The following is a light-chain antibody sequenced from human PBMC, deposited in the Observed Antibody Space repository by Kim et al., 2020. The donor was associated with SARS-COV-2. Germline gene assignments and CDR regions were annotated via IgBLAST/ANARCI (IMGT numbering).Light chain of an antibody. V-gene: IGLV3-19*01. J-gene: IGLJ2*01. CDR1: SLRNYY. CDR3: NSRDNSGNHLRL. Sequence: SSELTQDPAVSVALGQTVRITCQGDSLRNYYASWYQQKPGQAPVLVMYGKNDRPSGIPDRFSGSSSGNTASLTITGAQAEDEADYYCNSRDNSGNHLRLFGGGTQLTVL. CDR2: GKN.